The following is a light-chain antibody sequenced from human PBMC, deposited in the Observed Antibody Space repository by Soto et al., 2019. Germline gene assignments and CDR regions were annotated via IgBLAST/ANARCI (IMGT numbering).Light chain of an antibody. CDR3: QVWDSGSDHVV. CDR2: YDS. Sequence: SYELTQPPSMSVAPGKTARITSGGNNIGSKSVHWYQQKPGQAPVLVIYYDSDRPSGIPERFSGSNSGNTATLTISTVEAGDEADYYCQVWDSGSDHVVFGGGTKLTVL. V-gene: IGLV3-21*04. CDR1: NIGSKS. J-gene: IGLJ3*02.